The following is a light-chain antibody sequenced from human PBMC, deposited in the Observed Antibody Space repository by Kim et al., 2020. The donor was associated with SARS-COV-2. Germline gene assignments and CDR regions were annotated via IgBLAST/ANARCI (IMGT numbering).Light chain of an antibody. CDR1: QSVDRH. J-gene: IGKJ1*01. CDR2: DAS. CDR3: QHYNNWPPWT. Sequence: DIVMTQSPATLSVSPGERATLSCRASQSVDRHLAWYQQKPGQAPRLLIYDASTRATGIPARFSGSGSGTEFTLTISSLQSEDFAVYYCQHYNNWPPWTFGQGTKVDIK. V-gene: IGKV3-15*01.